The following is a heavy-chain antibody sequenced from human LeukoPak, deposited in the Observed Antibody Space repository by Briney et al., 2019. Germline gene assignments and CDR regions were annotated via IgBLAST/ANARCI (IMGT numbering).Heavy chain of an antibody. J-gene: IGHJ4*02. CDR3: ASLLTYFDY. Sequence: SETLSLTCTVSGGSISNYYWSWIRQPPGKGLEWIGYIYYSGSTNYNPSLKSRVTISEDTSKNQVSLKLSSVTAADTAVYYCASLLTYFDYWGQGTLVTVSS. V-gene: IGHV4-59*01. CDR1: GGSISNYY. CDR2: IYYSGST.